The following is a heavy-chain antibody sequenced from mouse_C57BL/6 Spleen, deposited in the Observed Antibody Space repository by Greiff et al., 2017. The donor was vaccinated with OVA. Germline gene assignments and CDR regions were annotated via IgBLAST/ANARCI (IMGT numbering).Heavy chain of an antibody. CDR1: GFNIKDYY. Sequence: VHVKQSGAELVRPGASVKLSCTASGFNIKDYYMHWVKQRPEQGLEWIGRIDPEDGDTEYAPKFQGKATMTADTSSNTAYLQLSSLTSEDTAVYYCTEGDEFAYWGQGALVTVSA. CDR3: TEGDEFAY. CDR2: IDPEDGDT. V-gene: IGHV14-1*01. D-gene: IGHD3-3*01. J-gene: IGHJ3*01.